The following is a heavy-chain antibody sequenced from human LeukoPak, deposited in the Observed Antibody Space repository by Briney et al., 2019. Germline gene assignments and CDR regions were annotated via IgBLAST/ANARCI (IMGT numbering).Heavy chain of an antibody. CDR1: GGSISSSNW. CDR2: IFHTGNT. Sequence: SETLSLTCAVFGGSISSSNWWSWVRQPPGKGLEWIGEIFHTGNTNYNPSLMSRVTISVDKSKNLFSLKLSSATAADTAVYYCASRIYYDSSGYYYGNFDYWGQGTLVTVSS. V-gene: IGHV4-4*02. J-gene: IGHJ4*02. D-gene: IGHD3-22*01. CDR3: ASRIYYDSSGYYYGNFDY.